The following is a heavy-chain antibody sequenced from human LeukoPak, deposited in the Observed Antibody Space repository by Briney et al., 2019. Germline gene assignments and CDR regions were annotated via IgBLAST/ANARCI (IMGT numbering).Heavy chain of an antibody. CDR2: INHSGST. D-gene: IGHD2-15*01. Sequence: SETLSLTCAVYGGSFSGYYWSWIRQPPGKGLEWIGDINHSGSTNYNPSLKSRVTISVDTSKNQFSLKLSSVTAADTAVYYCARGGGGYYMDVWGKGTTVTISS. CDR1: GGSFSGYY. CDR3: ARGGGGYYMDV. V-gene: IGHV4-34*01. J-gene: IGHJ6*03.